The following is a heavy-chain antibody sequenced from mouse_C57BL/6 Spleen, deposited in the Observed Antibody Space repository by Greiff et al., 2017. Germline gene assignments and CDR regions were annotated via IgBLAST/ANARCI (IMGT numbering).Heavy chain of an antibody. V-gene: IGHV1-82*01. D-gene: IGHD1-1*01. CDR3: ERGEITTVVATRAMDY. CDR2: IYPGDGAT. J-gene: IGHJ4*01. Sequence: VQLQQSGPELVKPGASVKISCTASGYAFSSSWMNWVTQRPGTGLEWIGRIYPGDGATNYNGMFKGQATLTADKSSRTAYMLLSRLTSENSAVYVCERGEITTVVATRAMDYWGQGTSVTVSS. CDR1: GYAFSSSW.